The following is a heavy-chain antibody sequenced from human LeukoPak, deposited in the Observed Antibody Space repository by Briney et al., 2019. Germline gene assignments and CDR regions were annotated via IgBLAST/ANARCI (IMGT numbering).Heavy chain of an antibody. CDR1: GGSISSYY. CDR2: IYYTGTT. Sequence: SETLSLTCTVSGGSISSYYWTWIRQPPGKGLEWIGNIYYTGTTIYNPSLKSRVTISVDTSKNQFSLKLSSVTAADTAVYYCAREFNMVRGVNSIAFDIWGQGTMVTVSS. CDR3: AREFNMVRGVNSIAFDI. V-gene: IGHV4-59*01. D-gene: IGHD3-10*01. J-gene: IGHJ3*02.